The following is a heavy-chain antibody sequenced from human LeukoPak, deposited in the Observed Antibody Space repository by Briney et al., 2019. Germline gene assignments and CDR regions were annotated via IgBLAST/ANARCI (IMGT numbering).Heavy chain of an antibody. CDR2: INWNGGST. Sequence: GGSLRLSCAASGFTFDDYGMSWVRHAPGKGLEWVSGINWNGGSTVYADSVKGRFTISRDNAKNSLYLQMNSLRAEDTALYYCARLLRCGGGSCYFLEGYYFDYWGQGTLVTVSS. V-gene: IGHV3-20*04. D-gene: IGHD2-15*01. J-gene: IGHJ4*02. CDR1: GFTFDDYG. CDR3: ARLLRCGGGSCYFLEGYYFDY.